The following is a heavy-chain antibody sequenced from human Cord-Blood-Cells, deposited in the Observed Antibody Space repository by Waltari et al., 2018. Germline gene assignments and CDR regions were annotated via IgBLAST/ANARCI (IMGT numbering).Heavy chain of an antibody. CDR2: IYYSGST. J-gene: IGHJ4*02. CDR1: GGPISSSSYY. CDR3: ARLRDFWSGYLDY. V-gene: IGHV4-39*01. D-gene: IGHD3-3*01. Sequence: QLQLQESGPGLVKPSETLSLTCTVSGGPISSSSYYWGWIRQPPGKGLEWIGSIYYSGSTYYNPALKSRVTISVDTSKNQFSLKLSSVTAADTAVYYCARLRDFWSGYLDYWGQGTLVTVSS.